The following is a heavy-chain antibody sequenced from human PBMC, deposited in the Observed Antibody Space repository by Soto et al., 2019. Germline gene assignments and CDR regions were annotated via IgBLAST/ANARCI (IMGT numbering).Heavy chain of an antibody. V-gene: IGHV4-31*03. J-gene: IGHJ6*02. Sequence: QVQLQESGPGLEKASQTLSLTCTVSGDSIRSGGSYWTWIRQHPGKGLEWIGYTYYIGSPYYNPSLQSRVTISVDTSKNQVSLKLSSVTAADTAVYYCARAGGTVAAINFYGLDVWGQGTTVTVSS. CDR1: GDSIRSGGSY. CDR2: TYYIGSP. CDR3: ARAGGTVAAINFYGLDV. D-gene: IGHD1-26*01.